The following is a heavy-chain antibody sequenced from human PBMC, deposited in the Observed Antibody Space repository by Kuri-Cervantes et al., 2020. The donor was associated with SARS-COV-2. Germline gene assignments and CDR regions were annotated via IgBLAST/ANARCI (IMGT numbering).Heavy chain of an antibody. CDR2: ISGSGGST. CDR1: GFTFSSYA. Sequence: GESLKISCAASGFTFSSYAMSWVRQAPGKGLEWVSAISGSGGSTYYADSVKGRFTISRDNSKNTLYLQMNSLRAEDTAVYYCAREIEGFIGCCSNTSCPIDYWGQGTLVTVSS. D-gene: IGHD2-2*01. V-gene: IGHV3-23*01. CDR3: AREIEGFIGCCSNTSCPIDY. J-gene: IGHJ4*02.